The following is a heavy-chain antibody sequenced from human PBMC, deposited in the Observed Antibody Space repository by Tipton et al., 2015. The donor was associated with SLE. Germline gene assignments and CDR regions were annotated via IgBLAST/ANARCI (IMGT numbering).Heavy chain of an antibody. CDR2: INHSGST. D-gene: IGHD1-26*01. Sequence: LRLSCAVYGGSFSGYYWSWIRQPPGKGLEWIGEINHSGSTNYNPSLKSRVTISVDTSKNQFSLKLSSVTAADTAVYYCAAGLLPPLDYYYMDVWGKGTTVTVSS. J-gene: IGHJ6*03. CDR1: GGSFSGYY. V-gene: IGHV4-34*01. CDR3: AAGLLPPLDYYYMDV.